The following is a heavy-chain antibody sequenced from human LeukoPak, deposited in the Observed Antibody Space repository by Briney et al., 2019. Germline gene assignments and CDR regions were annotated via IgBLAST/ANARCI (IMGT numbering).Heavy chain of an antibody. J-gene: IGHJ4*02. V-gene: IGHV1-2*06. CDR1: GYTFTGYY. D-gene: IGHD4-23*01. Sequence: ASVKVSCKASGYTFTGYYMHWVRQAPGQGLEWMGRINPNSGGTNYAQKFQGRVTMTRDTSISTAYMELSRLRSDDTAVYYCARTYGGNLSPGRYYFDYWGQGTLVTVSS. CDR3: ARTYGGNLSPGRYYFDY. CDR2: INPNSGGT.